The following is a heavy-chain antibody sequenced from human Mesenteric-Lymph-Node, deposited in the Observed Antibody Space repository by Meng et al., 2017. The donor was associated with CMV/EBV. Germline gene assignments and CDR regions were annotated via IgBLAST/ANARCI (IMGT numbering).Heavy chain of an antibody. CDR1: GFTFRSYA. D-gene: IGHD1-7*01. J-gene: IGHJ6*02. Sequence: GGSLRLSCAASGFTFRSYAMSWVRRAPGKGLDWVAGISGSGSTTKYAASVEGRFTISRDNSKDTLFLQMNSLRVEDMAVNYCAREELYGMDVWGQGTTVTVSS. V-gene: IGHV3-23*01. CDR2: ISGSGSTT. CDR3: AREELYGMDV.